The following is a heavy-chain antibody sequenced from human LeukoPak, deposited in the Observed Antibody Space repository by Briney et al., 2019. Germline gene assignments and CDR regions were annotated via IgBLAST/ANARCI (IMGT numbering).Heavy chain of an antibody. D-gene: IGHD1-7*01. CDR1: GGSFSGYY. CDR2: INHSGST. V-gene: IGHV4-34*01. CDR3: ARGRLELLRDYYYYYMDV. J-gene: IGHJ6*03. Sequence: SETLSLTCAVYGGSFSGYYWSWIRQPPGKGLEWIGEINHSGSTNYNPSLKSRVTISVDTSKNQFSLKLSSVTAADTAVYYCARGRLELLRDYYYYYMDVWGKGTTVTVSS.